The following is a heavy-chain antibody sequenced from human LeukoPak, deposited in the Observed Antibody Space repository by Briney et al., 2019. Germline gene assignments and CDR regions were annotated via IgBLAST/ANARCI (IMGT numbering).Heavy chain of an antibody. Sequence: TGGSLRLSCAASGFTLSSYAMSWVRQAPGQGLEWISYIGPNGIYDADSVKGRFTISRDNAKNSLYLQMNSLRAEDTAVYYCARDLSGSYWTGIGWFDPWGQGTLVTVSS. CDR3: ARDLSGSYWTGIGWFDP. D-gene: IGHD1-26*01. CDR1: GFTLSSYA. J-gene: IGHJ5*02. V-gene: IGHV3-48*01. CDR2: IGPNGI.